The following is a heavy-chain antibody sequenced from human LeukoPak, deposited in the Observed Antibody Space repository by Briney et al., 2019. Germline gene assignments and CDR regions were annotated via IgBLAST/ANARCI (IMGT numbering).Heavy chain of an antibody. CDR1: GFTFSSYA. V-gene: IGHV3-23*01. CDR2: ISGSGGST. Sequence: GGSLRLSCAASGFTFSSYAMSWVRQAPGKGLEWVSAISGSGGSTYYADSVKGRFTISRDNSKNTLYLQMNSLRAEDTAVYYCAKDPLYYYDSSGYSAEYFQHWGQGTLVTVSS. J-gene: IGHJ1*01. CDR3: AKDPLYYYDSSGYSAEYFQH. D-gene: IGHD3-22*01.